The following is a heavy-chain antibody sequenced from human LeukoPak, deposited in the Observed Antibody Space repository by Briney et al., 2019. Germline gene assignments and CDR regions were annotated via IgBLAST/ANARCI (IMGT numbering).Heavy chain of an antibody. CDR1: GATFRSYA. CDR3: ATGIAVAGRVWYFDY. J-gene: IGHJ4*02. V-gene: IGHV1-69*13. Sequence: SVKVSCKASGATFRSYAISWVRQAPGQGLEWMGGIIPIFGTANYGQKFQGRVTITADESTSTDYMELSSPRSEDTAVYYCATGIAVAGRVWYFDYRGQGTLVTVSS. CDR2: IIPIFGTA. D-gene: IGHD6-19*01.